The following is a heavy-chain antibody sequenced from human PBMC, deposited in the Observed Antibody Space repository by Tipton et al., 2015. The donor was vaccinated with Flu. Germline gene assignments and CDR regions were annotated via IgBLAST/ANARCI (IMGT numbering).Heavy chain of an antibody. CDR3: ARHTGDSVRGVIDY. J-gene: IGHJ4*02. CDR2: TFHSGNT. V-gene: IGHV4-39*01. D-gene: IGHD3-10*02. Sequence: TLSLTCGVSGDSIRSSNYYWGWIRQPPGKGLEWIGNTFHSGNTYLNPSLKSRPTISVDTSKNQFSLRLSSVTAADTAVYYCARHTGDSVRGVIDYWGQGTLVTVSS. CDR1: GDSIRSSNYY.